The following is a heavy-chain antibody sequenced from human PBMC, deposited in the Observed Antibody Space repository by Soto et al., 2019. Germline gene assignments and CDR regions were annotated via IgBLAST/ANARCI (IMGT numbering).Heavy chain of an antibody. J-gene: IGHJ4*02. Sequence: SETLSLTCAVYGGSFSGYYWSWIRQPPGKGLEWIGEIYHSGRTNYNPSLTSRVTISVDKSKDQFSLKLSSVTAADTAVYYCARAYSGSYSDYWGQGALVTVSS. CDR1: GGSFSGYY. V-gene: IGHV4-34*01. CDR2: IYHSGRT. D-gene: IGHD1-26*01. CDR3: ARAYSGSYSDY.